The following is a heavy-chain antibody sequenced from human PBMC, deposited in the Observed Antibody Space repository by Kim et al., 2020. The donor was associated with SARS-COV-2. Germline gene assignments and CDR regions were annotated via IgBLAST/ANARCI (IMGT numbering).Heavy chain of an antibody. Sequence: YYNPSLKSRVTISVGTSKNQFSLKLSSVTAADTAVYYCARDIVDFYGMDVWGQGTTVTVSS. CDR3: ARDIVDFYGMDV. V-gene: IGHV4-31*02. D-gene: IGHD2-15*01. J-gene: IGHJ6*02.